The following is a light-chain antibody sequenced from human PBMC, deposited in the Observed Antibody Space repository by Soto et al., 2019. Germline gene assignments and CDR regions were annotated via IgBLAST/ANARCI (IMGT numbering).Light chain of an antibody. CDR1: QSLLHSNGYNY. Sequence: DIVMTQSPLSLPVTPGEPASISCRSSQSLLHSNGYNYLDWYLQKPVQSPQLLIYLGSNRASGVPDRFSGSGSGTDFTLKISRLEAEDVGVYYCMQALQSPRTFGQGTKVEIK. V-gene: IGKV2-28*01. J-gene: IGKJ1*01. CDR2: LGS. CDR3: MQALQSPRT.